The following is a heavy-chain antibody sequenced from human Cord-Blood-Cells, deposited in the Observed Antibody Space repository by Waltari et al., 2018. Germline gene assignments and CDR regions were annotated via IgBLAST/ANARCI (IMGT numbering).Heavy chain of an antibody. V-gene: IGHV1-46*01. D-gene: IGHD3-16*01. Sequence: QVHLVQSGADVKKPGASVKVSCKGSEYTFTSYHMQRVRPAPGQGLEWMGIITPSGGSTSYAQKFQSRVTMPRETSTSTVYMELSSLRSEDTAVYDRAREAEGGYDAVDIWGQGTRVTVSS. CDR2: ITPSGGST. J-gene: IGHJ3*02. CDR1: EYTFTSYH. CDR3: AREAEGGYDAVDI.